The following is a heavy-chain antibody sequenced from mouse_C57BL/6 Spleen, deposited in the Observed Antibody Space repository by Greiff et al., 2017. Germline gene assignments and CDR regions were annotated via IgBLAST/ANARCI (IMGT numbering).Heavy chain of an antibody. CDR2: INYDGSST. CDR1: GFTFSDYY. CDR3: ASYGNYWYFDV. Sequence: EVQRVESEGGLVQPGSSMKLSCTASGFTFSDYYMAWVRQVPEKGLEWVANINYDGSSTYYLDSLKSRFIISRDNAKNILYLQMSSLKSEDTATYYCASYGNYWYFDVWGTGTTVTVSS. D-gene: IGHD2-1*01. J-gene: IGHJ1*03. V-gene: IGHV5-16*01.